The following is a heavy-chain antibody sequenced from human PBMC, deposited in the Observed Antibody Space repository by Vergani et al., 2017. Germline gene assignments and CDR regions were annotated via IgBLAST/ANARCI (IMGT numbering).Heavy chain of an antibody. CDR2: IYTSGST. CDR3: ARXELVLLWFGELPYNWFDP. V-gene: IGHV4-61*02. D-gene: IGHD3-10*01. Sequence: QVQLQESGPGLVKPSQTLSLTCTVSGGSISSGSYYWSWIRQPAGKGLEWIGRIYTSGSTNYNPSLKSRVTISVDTSKNQFALKLSSVTAADTAVYYCARXELVLLWFGELPYNWFDPWGQGTLVTVSS. J-gene: IGHJ5*02. CDR1: GGSISSGSYY.